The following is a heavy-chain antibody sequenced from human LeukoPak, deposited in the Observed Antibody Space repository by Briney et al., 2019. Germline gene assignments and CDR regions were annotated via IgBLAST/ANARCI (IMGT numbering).Heavy chain of an antibody. Sequence: GASVKVSCKTSGYIFIDYQLNWVRQAPGEGLEWMAWINPNGGGTKYAQKFYARVTMTRDTSISTAYMELSRLRSDDTAVFYCARSPDILTGENFDYWGQGTLVTVSS. D-gene: IGHD3-9*01. V-gene: IGHV1-2*02. CDR1: GYIFIDYQ. CDR3: ARSPDILTGENFDY. J-gene: IGHJ4*02. CDR2: INPNGGGT.